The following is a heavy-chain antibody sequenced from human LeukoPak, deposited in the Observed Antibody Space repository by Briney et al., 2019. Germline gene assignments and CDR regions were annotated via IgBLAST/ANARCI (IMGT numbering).Heavy chain of an antibody. V-gene: IGHV3-23*01. CDR3: AKDTGGSERTFDY. J-gene: IGHJ4*02. Sequence: GGSLRLSCAASGFTFSSYAMNWVRQAPGKGLEWVSGISGSGGSTFYADSVRGRFTISRDNSQNTLYLQLNNLRAEDTAVYSCAKDTGGSERTFDYWGQGTLVTVSS. CDR1: GFTFSSYA. D-gene: IGHD3-10*01. CDR2: ISGSGGST.